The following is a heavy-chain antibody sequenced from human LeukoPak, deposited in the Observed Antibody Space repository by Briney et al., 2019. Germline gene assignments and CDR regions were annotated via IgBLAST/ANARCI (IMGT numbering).Heavy chain of an antibody. V-gene: IGHV3-23*01. J-gene: IGHJ3*02. Sequence: GGSLRLSCAASGFTFSSYAMSWVRQAPGKGLEWVSAISGSGGSTYYADSVKGRFTISRDNSKNTLYLQMNSLRAEDTAVYYCANPDIVVVPAAQNYAFDIWGQGTMVTVSS. CDR3: ANPDIVVVPAAQNYAFDI. D-gene: IGHD2-2*01. CDR2: ISGSGGST. CDR1: GFTFSSYA.